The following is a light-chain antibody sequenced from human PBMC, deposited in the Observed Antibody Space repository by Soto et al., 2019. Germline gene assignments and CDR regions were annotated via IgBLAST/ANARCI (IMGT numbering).Light chain of an antibody. J-gene: IGLJ1*01. CDR2: EVS. CDR1: SSDVGAYNY. CDR3: TSYAGTSSFFYV. V-gene: IGLV2-8*01. Sequence: QSVLTQPPSASGSPGQSVTISCTGTSSDVGAYNYVSWYQQLPGKAPKLIIYEVSKRPSGVPDRFSGSKSGNTASLTVSGLQAEDEADYYCTSYAGTSSFFYVFGTGTKVTDL.